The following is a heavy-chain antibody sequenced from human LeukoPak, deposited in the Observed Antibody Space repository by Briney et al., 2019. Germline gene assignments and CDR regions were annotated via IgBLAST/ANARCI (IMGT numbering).Heavy chain of an antibody. D-gene: IGHD3-10*01. J-gene: IGHJ4*02. CDR3: AKAPVKYVSGSFFDY. CDR2: ISYDGSNK. CDR1: GFTFSSYG. V-gene: IGHV3-30*18. Sequence: GGSLRLSCAASGFTFSSYGTHWVRQAPGKGLEWVAVISYDGSNKYYADSVKGRFTISRDNSKNTLYLQMNSLRAEDTAVYYCAKAPVKYVSGSFFDYWGQGTLVTISS.